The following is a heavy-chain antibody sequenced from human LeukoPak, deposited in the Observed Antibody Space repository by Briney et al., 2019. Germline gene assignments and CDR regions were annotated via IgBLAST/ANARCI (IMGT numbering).Heavy chain of an antibody. CDR2: ITGSGGST. V-gene: IGHV3-23*01. CDR3: ARVSLPDY. CDR1: GFTFSSYA. Sequence: GGSLRLSCAASGFTFSSYAMSWVRQAPGKGLEWVSAITGSGGSTYYADSVKGRFTISRDNAKNSLYLQMNSLRAEDTAVYYCARVSLPDYWGQGTLVTVSS. J-gene: IGHJ4*02.